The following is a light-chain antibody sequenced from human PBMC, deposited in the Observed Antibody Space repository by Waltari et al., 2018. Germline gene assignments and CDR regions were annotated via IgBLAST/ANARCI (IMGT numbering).Light chain of an antibody. J-gene: IGLJ3*02. CDR3: QTGGNGTWV. V-gene: IGLV4-69*01. CDR2: VNSDGSH. CDR1: SGHSSNV. Sequence: QLVLTQSPSASASLGASVKLTCTLSSGHSSNVIAWLQQQPEKGPRYLMKVNSDGSHSKGDEIPDRFSGSSSGTGRYLTISSLQSEDEADYYCQTGGNGTWVFGGGTKLTVL.